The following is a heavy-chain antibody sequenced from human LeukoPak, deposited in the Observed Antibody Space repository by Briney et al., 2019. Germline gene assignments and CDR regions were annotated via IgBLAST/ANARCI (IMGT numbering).Heavy chain of an antibody. Sequence: PSETLSLTCAVSGGSISSSNHYWGWIRQPPGQGLEWIGSIYYSGNTYYNPSLKSRVTISVDTSKNQFSLKLSSVTATDTAVYYRARRRAGRDWFDPWGQGTLVTVSS. D-gene: IGHD6-19*01. J-gene: IGHJ5*02. CDR2: IYYSGNT. CDR3: ARRRAGRDWFDP. V-gene: IGHV4-39*01. CDR1: GGSISSSNHY.